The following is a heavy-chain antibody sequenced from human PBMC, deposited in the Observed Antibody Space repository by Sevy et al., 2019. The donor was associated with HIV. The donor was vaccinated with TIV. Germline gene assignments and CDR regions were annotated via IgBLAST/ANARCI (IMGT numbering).Heavy chain of an antibody. V-gene: IGHV3-7*01. J-gene: IGHJ6*04. CDR3: AKSVDA. CDR1: GFTFNNYW. CDR2: INTDGSGK. Sequence: GGSLRLSCAASGFTFNNYWMTWFRQAQGKGLEWVANINTDGSGKYYVDSVRRRFTISRDNAKNSLYLQMNSLRADDTAVYYCAKSVDAWGKGTTVTVSS.